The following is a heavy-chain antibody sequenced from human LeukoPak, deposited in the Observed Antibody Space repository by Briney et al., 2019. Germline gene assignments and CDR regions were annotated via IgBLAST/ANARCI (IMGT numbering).Heavy chain of an antibody. Sequence: GGSLRLSCAGSGFSFRSYSIHWVRQAPGKGLEWVAVISYDGSDKYYADSVKGRFTISRDNSKNTAYLQMNSLRTEDTAVYYCAKEEGSRSYGATWGQVTLVTVSS. CDR3: AKEEGSRSYGAT. J-gene: IGHJ5*02. D-gene: IGHD4/OR15-4a*01. CDR1: GFSFRSYS. CDR2: ISYDGSDK. V-gene: IGHV3-30*18.